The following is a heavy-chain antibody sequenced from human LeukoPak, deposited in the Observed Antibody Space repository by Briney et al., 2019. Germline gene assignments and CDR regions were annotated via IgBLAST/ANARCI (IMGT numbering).Heavy chain of an antibody. CDR2: ISSNGGST. CDR1: GFTFSSYA. CDR3: ARDRGSSGWSTYFDY. D-gene: IGHD6-19*01. J-gene: IGHJ4*02. V-gene: IGHV3-64*01. Sequence: PGGSLRLSCAASGFTFSSYAMHWVRQAPGKGLEYVSAISSNGGSTYYANSVKGRFTISRDNSKNTLYLQMGSLRAEDMAVYYCARDRGSSGWSTYFDYWGQGTLVTVSS.